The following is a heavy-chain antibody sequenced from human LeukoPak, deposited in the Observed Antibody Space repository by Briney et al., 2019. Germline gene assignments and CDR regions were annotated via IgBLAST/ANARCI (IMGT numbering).Heavy chain of an antibody. V-gene: IGHV3-30*04. CDR1: GFAFSRYV. J-gene: IGHJ4*02. CDR2: ISYDGDNK. CDR3: ARGRIARLPYFDY. Sequence: GGSLRLSCAASGFAFSRYVMIWVRQAPGKGLQWVSTISYDGDNKYYVDSVKGRFTISRDNSKNTLYLQMNSLRAEDTAVYYCARGRIARLPYFDYWGQGTLVTVSS. D-gene: IGHD5-18*01.